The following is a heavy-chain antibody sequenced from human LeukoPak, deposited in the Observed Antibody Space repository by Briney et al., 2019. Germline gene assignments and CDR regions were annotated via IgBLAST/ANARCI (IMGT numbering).Heavy chain of an antibody. J-gene: IGHJ4*02. CDR3: AKGIVGATPADY. D-gene: IGHD1-26*01. V-gene: IGHV3-30*18. CDR2: ISYDGSNK. Sequence: PGGSLRLSCAASGFTFSSYGMHWVRQAPGKGLEWVAVISYDGSNKYYADSVKGRFTISRDNSKNTLYLQMNSLRAEDTAVYYCAKGIVGATPADYWGQGTLVTVSS. CDR1: GFTFSSYG.